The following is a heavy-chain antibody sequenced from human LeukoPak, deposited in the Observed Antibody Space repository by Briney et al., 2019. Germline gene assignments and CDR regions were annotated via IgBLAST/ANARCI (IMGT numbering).Heavy chain of an antibody. CDR2: IYYSGST. CDR3: ARYVWGSYPTFEDY. V-gene: IGHV4-61*01. D-gene: IGHD3-16*02. CDR1: GYSISSGYY. J-gene: IGHJ4*02. Sequence: KTSETLSLTCAVSGYSISSGYYWSWIRQPPVKGLEWIGYIYYSGSTNYNPSLKSRVTISVDTSKNQFSLKLSSVTAADTAVYYCARYVWGSYPTFEDYWGQGTLVTVSS.